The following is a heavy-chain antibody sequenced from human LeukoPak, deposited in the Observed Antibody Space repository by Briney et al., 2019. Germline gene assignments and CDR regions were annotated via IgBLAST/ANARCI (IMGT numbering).Heavy chain of an antibody. Sequence: GGSLRLSCEASGFTLSNYGMHWVRQAPGKGLEWVAVLWHDGTNTDYADSVKGRFTISRDNPKNTLYLQINSLRAEDTALYYCARDEGSTVVWGPIFYWGQGTLVTVSS. CDR3: ARDEGSTVVWGPIFY. CDR1: GFTLSNYG. V-gene: IGHV3-33*01. J-gene: IGHJ4*02. D-gene: IGHD3-10*01. CDR2: LWHDGTNT.